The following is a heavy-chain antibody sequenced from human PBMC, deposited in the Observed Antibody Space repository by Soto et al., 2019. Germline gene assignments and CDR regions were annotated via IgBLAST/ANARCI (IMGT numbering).Heavy chain of an antibody. CDR1: GFSFGGCS. D-gene: IGHD3-10*01. CDR2: FTGSSINI. Sequence: EGQLVESGGALVDLGGTLRLPCAASGFSFGGCSWNGFRQAPGRGPEGFSSFTGSSINIHSPDSVKGRFTISRDNAKKSLYLQMNSLRAEDTVIYYCARDNKFFDSGRGVDYWGQGTLVTVSS. J-gene: IGHJ4*02. V-gene: IGHV3-21*01. CDR3: ARDNKFFDSGRGVDY.